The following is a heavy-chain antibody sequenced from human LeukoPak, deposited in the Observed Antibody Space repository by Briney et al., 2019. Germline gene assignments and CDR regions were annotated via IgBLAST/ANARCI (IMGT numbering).Heavy chain of an antibody. D-gene: IGHD5-24*01. J-gene: IGHJ5*02. CDR2: IYSGGST. V-gene: IGHV3-53*01. Sequence: GGSLSLSCAASGFTVSSNYMSWVRQAPGKGLEWVSVIYSGGSTYYADSVKGRFTISRDNSKNTLYLQMNSLRAEDTAVYYCARDPNAGERWLQSWGQGTLVTVSS. CDR3: ARDPNAGERWLQS. CDR1: GFTVSSNY.